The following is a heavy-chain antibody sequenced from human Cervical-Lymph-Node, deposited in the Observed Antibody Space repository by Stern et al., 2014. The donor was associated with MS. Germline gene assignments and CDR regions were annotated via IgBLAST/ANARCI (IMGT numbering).Heavy chain of an antibody. CDR1: GYTFTSYA. CDR3: AKEGANDCFDY. V-gene: IGHV1-3*01. Sequence: QLGQSGAEVRKPGASVKVSCKASGYTFTSYAMNWVRQAPGQRLEWMGGINAGTGNTKYSQKFQARVTLTRDTSASTAYMELSSLRSEDTAVYYCAKEGANDCFDYWGQGTLVTVSS. J-gene: IGHJ4*02. CDR2: INAGTGNT.